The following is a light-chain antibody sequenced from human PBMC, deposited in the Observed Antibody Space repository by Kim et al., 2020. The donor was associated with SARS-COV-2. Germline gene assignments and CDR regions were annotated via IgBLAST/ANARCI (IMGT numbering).Light chain of an antibody. CDR3: HQYKTYPFT. CDR1: HSISSW. CDR2: DAS. J-gene: IGKJ2*01. Sequence: SASVGDRVTITCRASHSISSWLAWYQQKPGKAPKLLIYDASSLESGVPSRFSGSGSGTDFTLTITSLQPDDFATFYCHQYKTYPFTFGQGTKLEI. V-gene: IGKV1-5*01.